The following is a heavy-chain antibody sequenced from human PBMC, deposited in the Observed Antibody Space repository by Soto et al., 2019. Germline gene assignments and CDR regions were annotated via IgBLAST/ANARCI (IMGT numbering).Heavy chain of an antibody. V-gene: IGHV3-48*02. CDR3: AREGRDTAMVTDYYYGMDV. D-gene: IGHD5-18*01. Sequence: VGSLRLSCAASGFTFSSYSMNWVRQAPGKGLEWVSYISSSSTIYYADSVKGRFTISRDNAKNSLYLQMNSLRDEDTAVYYCAREGRDTAMVTDYYYGMDVWGQGTTVTVSS. J-gene: IGHJ6*02. CDR2: ISSSSTI. CDR1: GFTFSSYS.